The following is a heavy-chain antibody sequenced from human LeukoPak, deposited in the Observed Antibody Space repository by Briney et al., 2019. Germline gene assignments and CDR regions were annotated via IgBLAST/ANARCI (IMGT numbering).Heavy chain of an antibody. CDR3: ARSLNYYDSSGYPNYFDY. Sequence: ASVKVSCKASGYTFTGYYMHWVRQALGQGLEWMGRINPNSGGTNCAQKFQGRVTMTRDTSTSTVYMELSSLRSEDTAVYYCARSLNYYDSSGYPNYFDYWGQGTLVTVSS. V-gene: IGHV1-2*06. D-gene: IGHD3-22*01. J-gene: IGHJ4*02. CDR2: INPNSGGT. CDR1: GYTFTGYY.